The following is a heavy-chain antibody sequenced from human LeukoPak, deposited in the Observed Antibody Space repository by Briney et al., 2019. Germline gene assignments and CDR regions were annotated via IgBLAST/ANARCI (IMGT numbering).Heavy chain of an antibody. J-gene: IGHJ4*02. Sequence: GGSLRLSCAASGFTFDDYGMSWVRQAPGKGLEWVSGINWNGDSTGYADSVKGRFTISRDNAKNSLYLQMNSLRAEDTAVYYCARATGLDGGVDYWGQGTLVTVSS. CDR3: ARATGLDGGVDY. V-gene: IGHV3-20*04. CDR1: GFTFDDYG. CDR2: INWNGDST. D-gene: IGHD3-16*01.